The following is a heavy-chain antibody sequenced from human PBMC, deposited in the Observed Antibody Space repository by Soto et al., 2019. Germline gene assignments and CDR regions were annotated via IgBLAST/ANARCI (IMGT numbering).Heavy chain of an antibody. CDR2: IYESGST. CDR3: ARAHYGDYGYGMDV. Sequence: PSETLSLTCAVSGGSISSGGYSWSWIRQPPGKGLEWIGYIYESGSTYYNPSLKSRVTISVDRSKNQFSLKLSSVTAGDTAVYYCARAHYGDYGYGMDVWGQGTTVTVSS. D-gene: IGHD4-17*01. V-gene: IGHV4-30-2*01. CDR1: GGSISSGGYS. J-gene: IGHJ6*02.